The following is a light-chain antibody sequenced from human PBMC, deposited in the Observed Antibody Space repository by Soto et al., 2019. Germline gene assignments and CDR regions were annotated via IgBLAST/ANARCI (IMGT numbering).Light chain of an antibody. J-gene: IGKJ5*01. Sequence: PGERATLSCRASQSVSSYFAWYQQRPGQAPRLLIYDASNRATGIPARFSGSGSGTDFTLTISSLEPEDFAVYYCQQRSNWPTFGQGTRLEIK. CDR2: DAS. V-gene: IGKV3-11*01. CDR3: QQRSNWPT. CDR1: QSVSSY.